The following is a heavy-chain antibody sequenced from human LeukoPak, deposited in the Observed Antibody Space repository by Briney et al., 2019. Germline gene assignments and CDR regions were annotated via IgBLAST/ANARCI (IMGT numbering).Heavy chain of an antibody. CDR3: ARSGYCSSTSCYIIFDY. V-gene: IGHV1-46*01. Sequence: GASVKVSCKASGYTFTSYYMHWERQAPGQGLEWMGIINPSGGSTSYAQKFQGRVTMTRDMSTSTVYMELSSLRSEDTAVYYCARSGYCSSTSCYIIFDYWGQGTLVTVSS. J-gene: IGHJ4*02. D-gene: IGHD2-2*02. CDR2: INPSGGST. CDR1: GYTFTSYY.